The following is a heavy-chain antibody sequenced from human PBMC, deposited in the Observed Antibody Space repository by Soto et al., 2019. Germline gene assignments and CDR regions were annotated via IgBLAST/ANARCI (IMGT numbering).Heavy chain of an antibody. D-gene: IGHD2-15*01. CDR1: GVTLRNYS. V-gene: IGHV3-30-3*01. CDR3: ARDYGGSSDFDY. Sequence: GGALRISRATPGVTLRNYSFDRVRPAPGKGLELVAVISYDGSNKYYADSVKGRFTISRDNSKNTVYLQVNSLRPEDTAVYYCARDYGGSSDFDYWGQGTLVTVSS. J-gene: IGHJ4*02. CDR2: ISYDGSNK.